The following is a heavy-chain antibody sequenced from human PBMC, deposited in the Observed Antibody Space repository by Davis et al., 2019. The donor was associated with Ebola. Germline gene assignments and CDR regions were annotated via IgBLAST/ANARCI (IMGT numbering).Heavy chain of an antibody. CDR1: GFTFSSYA. V-gene: IGHV3-30*04. CDR2: ISYDGSNK. D-gene: IGHD3-10*01. Sequence: PGGSLRLSCAASGFTFSSYAMHWVRQAPGKGLEWVAVISYDGSNKYYADSVKGRFTISRDNSKNTLYLQMTSLRAEDTAVYYCAKDAGRLLWFGELLHWGQGTLVTVSS. J-gene: IGHJ4*02. CDR3: AKDAGRLLWFGELLH.